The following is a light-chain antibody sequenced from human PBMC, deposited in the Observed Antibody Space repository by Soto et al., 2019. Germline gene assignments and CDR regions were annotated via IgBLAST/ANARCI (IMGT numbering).Light chain of an antibody. CDR1: QSVSSY. V-gene: IGKV3-11*01. CDR2: DAS. CDR3: QQRSSWVT. J-gene: IGKJ5*01. Sequence: EIVLTQSPATLSLSPGERATLSCRARQSVSSYLAWYQQKPGQAPRLLIYDASNRATGIPARFSGSGFGTDFTLDISSLEPEDSAVYYCQQRSSWVTFGQGTRLEI.